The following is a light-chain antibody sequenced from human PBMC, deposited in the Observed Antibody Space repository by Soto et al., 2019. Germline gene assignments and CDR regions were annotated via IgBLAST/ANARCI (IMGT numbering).Light chain of an antibody. J-gene: IGKJ4*01. V-gene: IGKV1-39*01. CDR2: AAS. CDR3: QQTYRIPLT. Sequence: IQMTQSPSSLPASVPYRVTVTFLASQSIRGYLNWYQHKPGTAPKLLIFAASRLQTGVPLRFSGSGSGTNFTLTISNLHPEDFATYSCQQTYRIPLTFGGGTKVDIK. CDR1: QSIRGY.